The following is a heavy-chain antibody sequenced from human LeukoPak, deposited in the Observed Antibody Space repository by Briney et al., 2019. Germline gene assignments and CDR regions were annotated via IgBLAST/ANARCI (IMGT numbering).Heavy chain of an antibody. D-gene: IGHD2-2*03. V-gene: IGHV4-61*02. Sequence: SETLSLTCTVSGGSISSGSYYWSWIRQPAGKGLGWIGRIYTSGSTNYNPSLKSRVTISVDTSKNQFSLKLSSVTAADTAVYYCARSLLPGMDIVVVPAAMEDWGQGTLVTVSS. CDR3: ARSLLPGMDIVVVPAAMED. CDR1: GGSISSGSYY. J-gene: IGHJ4*02. CDR2: IYTSGST.